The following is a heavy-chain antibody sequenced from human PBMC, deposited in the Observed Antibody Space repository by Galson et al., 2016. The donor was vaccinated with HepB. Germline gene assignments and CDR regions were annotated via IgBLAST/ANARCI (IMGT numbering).Heavy chain of an antibody. D-gene: IGHD5-12*01. V-gene: IGHV4-39*01. J-gene: IGHJ5*02. CDR2: TYYVGSA. Sequence: SETLSLTCTVSGVSLSSGYSYWGWLRQPPGKGLEWIGSTYYVGSASYNPSLKSRVTISVDRSTNTFSLKLSSVTAADTAVYYCARNASVDLAGVSAGWFDPWGRGIQVTVSS. CDR1: GVSLSSGYSY. CDR3: ARNASVDLAGVSAGWFDP.